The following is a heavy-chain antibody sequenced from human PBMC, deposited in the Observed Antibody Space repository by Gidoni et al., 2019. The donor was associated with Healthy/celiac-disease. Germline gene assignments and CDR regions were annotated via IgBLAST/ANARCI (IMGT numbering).Heavy chain of an antibody. CDR2: ISAYNSNT. CDR1: GYTFTSYG. CDR3: ARYLVFGVVIQVGYFDY. D-gene: IGHD3-3*01. V-gene: IGHV1-18*01. J-gene: IGHJ4*02. Sequence: QVQLVQSGAEVKKPGASVKVSCKASGYTFTSYGISWVRQAPGQGLEWMGWISAYNSNTTYAQKLQDRVTMTTDTSTSTAYMELRSLRSDDTAVYYCARYLVFGVVIQVGYFDYWGQGTLVTVSS.